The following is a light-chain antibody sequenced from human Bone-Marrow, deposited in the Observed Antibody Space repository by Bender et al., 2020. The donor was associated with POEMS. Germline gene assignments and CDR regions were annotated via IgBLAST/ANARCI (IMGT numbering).Light chain of an antibody. CDR1: SSDVGSYDL. Sequence: QSALTQPASVSGSPGQSITISCTGTSSDVGSYDLVSWFQQHPGKAPKLMIFEVNQRPSGVSDRFSGSKSGNTASLTISGLQAEDEADYYCSSYTSSSAFWVFGGGTKLTVL. CDR3: SSYTSSSAFWV. CDR2: EVN. V-gene: IGLV2-23*02. J-gene: IGLJ3*02.